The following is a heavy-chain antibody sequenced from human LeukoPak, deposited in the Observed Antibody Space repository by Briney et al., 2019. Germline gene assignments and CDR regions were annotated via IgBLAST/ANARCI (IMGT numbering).Heavy chain of an antibody. V-gene: IGHV3-23*01. CDR2: ISGSGGST. Sequence: GGSLRLSCAASGFTFSSYAMSWVRQAPGKGLEWVSAISGSGGSTYYADSVKGRFTISRDNAKNSLYLQMNSLRAEDTAVYYCARELLNYYGSGSHDYWGQGTLVTVSS. D-gene: IGHD3-10*01. CDR3: ARELLNYYGSGSHDY. J-gene: IGHJ4*02. CDR1: GFTFSSYA.